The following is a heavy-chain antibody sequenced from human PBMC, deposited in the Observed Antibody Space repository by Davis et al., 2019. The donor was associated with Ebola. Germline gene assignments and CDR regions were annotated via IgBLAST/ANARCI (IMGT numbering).Heavy chain of an antibody. V-gene: IGHV2-5*02. J-gene: IGHJ4*02. D-gene: IGHD4-17*01. CDR3: AHSGYGDYGDY. CDR1: GFSLGTSGVG. CDR2: IYWDDDK. Sequence: SGPTLVKPTETLTLTCTVSGFSLGTSGVGVGWVRQPPGRALEWLALIYWDDDKRYSPSLRSRLTITKDTSKNEVVLTMTNMDPVDTATYYCAHSGYGDYGDYWGQGTLVTVSS.